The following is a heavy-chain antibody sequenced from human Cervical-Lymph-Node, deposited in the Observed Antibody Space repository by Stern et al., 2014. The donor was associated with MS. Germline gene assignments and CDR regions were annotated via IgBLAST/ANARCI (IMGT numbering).Heavy chain of an antibody. V-gene: IGHV1-18*01. CDR1: GYTFTSYG. Sequence: QVQLVESGAEVKKPGASVKVSCKASGYTFTSYGISWVRQAPGQGLEWMGWISAYNGNTNYAQKLQGRVTMTTDTSTSTAYMELRSLRSDDTAVYYCARDLDIVVVPAATGAQGYYYGMDVWGQGTTVTVSS. CDR2: ISAYNGNT. J-gene: IGHJ6*02. D-gene: IGHD2-2*03. CDR3: ARDLDIVVVPAATGAQGYYYGMDV.